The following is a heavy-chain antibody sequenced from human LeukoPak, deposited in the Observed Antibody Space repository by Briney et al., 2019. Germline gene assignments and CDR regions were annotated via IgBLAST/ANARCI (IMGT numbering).Heavy chain of an antibody. CDR1: GYSFTSYF. V-gene: IGHV1-46*01. D-gene: IGHD3-10*01. Sequence: ASVKVSCKAAGYSFTSYFIHWVRQAPGQGLEWMGVINPSGGSTSYAPKFQGRVTMTRDTSTSTVYMELSRLRSEDTAVYYCARDIYTSGSLGYWGQGTLVTVSS. CDR3: ARDIYTSGSLGY. CDR2: INPSGGST. J-gene: IGHJ4*02.